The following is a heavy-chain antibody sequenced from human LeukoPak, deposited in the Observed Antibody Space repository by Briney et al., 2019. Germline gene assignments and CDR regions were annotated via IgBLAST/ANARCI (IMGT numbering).Heavy chain of an antibody. CDR2: IYDSGST. CDR3: ARFTRVVGPAYIDY. D-gene: IGHD1-26*01. Sequence: SETLSLTCTVSGGSISTYYWSWIRQPPGKGLEWIGHIYDSGSTSYNPSLKSRATISVDTSKDQFSLKLRSVTAADTAVYYCARFTRVVGPAYIDYWGQGSLATVSS. J-gene: IGHJ4*02. CDR1: GGSISTYY. V-gene: IGHV4-59*01.